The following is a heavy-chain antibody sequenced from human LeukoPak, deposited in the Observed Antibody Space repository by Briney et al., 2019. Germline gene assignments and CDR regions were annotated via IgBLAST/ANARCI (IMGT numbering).Heavy chain of an antibody. J-gene: IGHJ4*02. Sequence: GGSLRLSCAASGFTFSSYGMHWVRQAPGKGLEWVAVISYDGSNKYYADSVKGRFTISRDNTENSLYLQISSLRSEDTALYYCAKDWMGFYLDSWGQGTPVTVPS. CDR3: AKDWMGFYLDS. V-gene: IGHV3-30*18. D-gene: IGHD2-2*03. CDR1: GFTFSSYG. CDR2: ISYDGSNK.